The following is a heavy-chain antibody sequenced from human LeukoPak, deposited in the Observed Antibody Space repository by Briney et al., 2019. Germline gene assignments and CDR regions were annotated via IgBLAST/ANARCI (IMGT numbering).Heavy chain of an antibody. CDR2: ISGSGGST. Sequence: PGGSLRLSCAASGFTFSSYGMSWVRQAPGKGLEWVSAISGSGGSTYYADSVKGRFTISRDNSKNTLYLQMNSLRAEDTAVYYCAKDRLLYYYDSSGYYEHFQHWGQGTLVTVSS. J-gene: IGHJ1*01. CDR1: GFTFSSYG. D-gene: IGHD3-22*01. CDR3: AKDRLLYYYDSSGYYEHFQH. V-gene: IGHV3-23*01.